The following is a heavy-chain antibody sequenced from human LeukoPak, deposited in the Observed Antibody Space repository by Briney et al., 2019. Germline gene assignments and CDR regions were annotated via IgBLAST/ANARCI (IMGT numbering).Heavy chain of an antibody. D-gene: IGHD2-2*01. V-gene: IGHV1-69*17. CDR1: VDTFSIYD. J-gene: IGHJ6*02. CDR2: IILILGIA. CDR3: ASADSVVVPAAIYYYGMDV. Sequence: ASVKVSRKSSVDTFSIYDISWVPDPPAQGREWRGGIILILGIANYAQKFQGRVTIAADKSTSTAYMELSSLRSEDKAVYYWASADSVVVPAAIYYYGMDVWGQGTTVTVSS.